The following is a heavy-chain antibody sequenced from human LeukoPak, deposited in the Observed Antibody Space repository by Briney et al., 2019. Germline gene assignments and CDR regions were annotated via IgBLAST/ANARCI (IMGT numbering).Heavy chain of an antibody. CDR1: GGSISSHY. CDR3: ARGSAAGLPY. V-gene: IGHV4-59*11. D-gene: IGHD6-13*01. J-gene: IGHJ4*02. CDR2: IYYSGST. Sequence: SETLSPTCTVSGGSISSHYWSWIRQPPGKGLEWIGYIYYSGSTNYNPSLKSRVTISVDTSKNQFSLKLSSVTAADTAVYYCARGSAAGLPYWGQGTLVTVSS.